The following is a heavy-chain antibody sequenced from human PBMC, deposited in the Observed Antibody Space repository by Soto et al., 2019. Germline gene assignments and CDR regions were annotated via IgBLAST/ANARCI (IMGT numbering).Heavy chain of an antibody. CDR1: GFTFSSYS. V-gene: IGHV3-23*01. CDR3: AKLNLGRVHFDY. CDR2: ISGSGDST. D-gene: IGHD1-26*01. Sequence: GSLRLSCAASGFTFSSYSMSWVRQAPGKGLEWVSAISGSGDSTYYADFVKGRFTISRDNSKNTLYLLMNSLSAEDTAIYYCAKLNLGRVHFDYWGQGTLVTVSS. J-gene: IGHJ4*02.